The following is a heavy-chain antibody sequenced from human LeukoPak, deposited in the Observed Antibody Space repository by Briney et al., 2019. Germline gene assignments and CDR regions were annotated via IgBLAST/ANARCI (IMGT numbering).Heavy chain of an antibody. Sequence: PGGSLRLSCAASGFTFSSYGMHWVRQAPGKGLEWVAVISYDGSNKYYADSVKGRFTISRDNSKNTLYLQMNSLRAEDTAVYYCARDHGWFGELPQGWFDPWGQGTLVTVSS. CDR1: GFTFSSYG. CDR2: ISYDGSNK. V-gene: IGHV3-30*03. CDR3: ARDHGWFGELPQGWFDP. D-gene: IGHD3-10*01. J-gene: IGHJ5*02.